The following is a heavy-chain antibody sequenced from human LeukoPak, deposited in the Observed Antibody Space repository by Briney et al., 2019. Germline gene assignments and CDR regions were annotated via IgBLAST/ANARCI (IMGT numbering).Heavy chain of an antibody. D-gene: IGHD2-2*01. CDR2: IYTSGST. V-gene: IGHV4-4*09. CDR1: GGSISSYY. CDR3: AIRRYSSSTSCDSPDAFDI. Sequence: SETLSLTCTVSGGSISSYYWSWVRQPPGKRLKWIGYIYTSGSTNYNPSLKSRVTISVDTSKNQFSLKLSSVTAADTAVYYCAIRRYSSSTSCDSPDAFDIWGQGTTVTVSS. J-gene: IGHJ3*02.